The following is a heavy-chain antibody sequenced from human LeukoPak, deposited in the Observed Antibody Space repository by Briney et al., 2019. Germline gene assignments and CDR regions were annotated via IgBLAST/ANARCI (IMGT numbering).Heavy chain of an antibody. CDR3: ASDSSGYYSLSAFDI. V-gene: IGHV4-30-2*01. D-gene: IGHD3-22*01. CDR1: GGSISSGGYS. CDR2: IYHSGST. Sequence: SETLSLTCAVSGGSISSGGYSWSWIRQPPGRGLEWIGYIYHSGSTYYNPSLKSRVTISVDRSKNQFSLKLSSVTAADTAVYYCASDSSGYYSLSAFDIWGQGTMVTVSS. J-gene: IGHJ3*02.